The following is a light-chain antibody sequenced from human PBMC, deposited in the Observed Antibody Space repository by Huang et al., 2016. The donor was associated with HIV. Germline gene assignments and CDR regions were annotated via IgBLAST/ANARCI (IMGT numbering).Light chain of an antibody. CDR1: QSISSW. V-gene: IGKV1-5*03. J-gene: IGKJ2*01. Sequence: DIQMAQSPTTLSKFVGDRVTITCRASQSISSWLAWYQQKPGKDPKLLIYKASSLQTGVPERFSGRGSGTEFTLTISNLQPDDLGTYYCQQYSTYLYTFGQGTKLEIK. CDR2: KAS. CDR3: QQYSTYLYT.